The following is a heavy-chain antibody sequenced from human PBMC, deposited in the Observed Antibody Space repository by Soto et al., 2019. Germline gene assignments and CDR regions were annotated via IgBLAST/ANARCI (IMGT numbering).Heavy chain of an antibody. CDR3: ARDFWSGYYPPAFDY. V-gene: IGHV3-7*05. Sequence: EVQLVESGGGLVQPGGSLRLSCAASGFTFSSYWMSWVRQAPGKGLEWVANIKQDGSEKYYVDSVKGRFTISRDNAKNSLDLQMNSLRAEDTAVYYCARDFWSGYYPPAFDYWGQGTLVTVSS. CDR2: IKQDGSEK. D-gene: IGHD3-3*01. J-gene: IGHJ4*02. CDR1: GFTFSSYW.